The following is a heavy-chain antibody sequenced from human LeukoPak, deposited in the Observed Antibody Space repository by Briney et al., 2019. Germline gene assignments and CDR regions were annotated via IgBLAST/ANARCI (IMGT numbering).Heavy chain of an antibody. CDR3: AKDRSGIAVAGEDY. D-gene: IGHD6-19*01. CDR1: GFTFSRFA. Sequence: GGSLGLSCAASGFTFSRFAMSWVRQAPGKGLEWVSSISASDSSTYYADSVKGRFTISRDNSKNTLYLQMNSLRAEDTAIYYCAKDRSGIAVAGEDYWGQGTLVPVSS. V-gene: IGHV3-23*01. CDR2: ISASDSST. J-gene: IGHJ4*02.